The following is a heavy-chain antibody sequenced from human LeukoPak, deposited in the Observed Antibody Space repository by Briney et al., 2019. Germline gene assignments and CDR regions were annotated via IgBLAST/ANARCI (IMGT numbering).Heavy chain of an antibody. CDR3: ARTIAVAGQKFDY. CDR1: GGSISSSSYY. Sequence: SETLSLTCTVSGGSISSSSYYWGWIRQPPGKGLEWIGSIYYSGSTYYNPSLKSRVTISVDTSKNQFSLKLSSVTAADTAVYYCARTIAVAGQKFDYWGQGTLVTVSS. V-gene: IGHV4-39*01. D-gene: IGHD6-19*01. CDR2: IYYSGST. J-gene: IGHJ4*02.